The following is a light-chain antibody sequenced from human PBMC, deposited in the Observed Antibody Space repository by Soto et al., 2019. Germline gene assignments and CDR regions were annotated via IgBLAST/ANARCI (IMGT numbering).Light chain of an antibody. CDR2: WAS. Sequence: DIVMTQSPDSLAVSLGGRATINCKSSQSVFYSSNNKNFLAWYQQKSGHPPKLLIYWASTRESGVPDRFSGSGSGTDFTLTISSLEPEDFAVYYCQQRSNWISFGQGTRLEIK. CDR3: QQRSNWIS. J-gene: IGKJ5*01. CDR1: QSVFYSSNNKNF. V-gene: IGKV4-1*01.